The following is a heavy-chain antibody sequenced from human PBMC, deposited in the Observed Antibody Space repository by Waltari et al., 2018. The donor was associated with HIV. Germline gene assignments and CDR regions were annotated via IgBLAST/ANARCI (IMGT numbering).Heavy chain of an antibody. CDR2: IYSIGST. D-gene: IGHD6-19*01. V-gene: IGHV4-39*07. J-gene: IGHJ4*02. CDR1: GGSISSSSYY. Sequence: QLQLQESGPGLVKPSETLSLTCTVSGGSISSSSYYWGWIRQPPGKGLEGIGSIYSIGSTFHNPPLKSLVTISVDTSTNQFSLKLISVTAAGTAVYYCARDRRMEIAVSGHFDYCGQGTLVTVSS. CDR3: ARDRRMEIAVSGHFDY.